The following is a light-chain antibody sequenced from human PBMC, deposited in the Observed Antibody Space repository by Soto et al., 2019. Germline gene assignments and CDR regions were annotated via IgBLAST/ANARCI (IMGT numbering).Light chain of an antibody. V-gene: IGKV3-15*01. J-gene: IGKJ5*01. Sequence: EIVMTQSPATLSVSPGERATLYCRASQSVTSNLAWYQQKPGQAPRLLIYGASTRATGIPARFSGSGSGTEFTLTISSLQSEDFAVYYCQQYNNWPPTFGQGTRLEIK. CDR2: GAS. CDR3: QQYNNWPPT. CDR1: QSVTSN.